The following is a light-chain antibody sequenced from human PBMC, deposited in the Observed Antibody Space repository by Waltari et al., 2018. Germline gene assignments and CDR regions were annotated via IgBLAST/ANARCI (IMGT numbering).Light chain of an antibody. J-gene: IGLJ3*02. CDR3: CSYAGSNTVM. Sequence: QSALTQPASVSGSPGQSITISCIGSSNDVGRYNLLSWYQQHPGKVPKLMIYEVTKRPSGVSNRFSGSKSGNTASLTISGLQADDEGNYYCCSYAGSNTVMFGGGTKLTVL. CDR1: SNDVGRYNL. CDR2: EVT. V-gene: IGLV2-23*02.